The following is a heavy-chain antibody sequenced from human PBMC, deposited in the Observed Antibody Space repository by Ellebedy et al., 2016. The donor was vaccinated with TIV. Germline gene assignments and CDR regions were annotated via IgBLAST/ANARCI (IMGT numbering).Heavy chain of an antibody. J-gene: IGHJ4*02. V-gene: IGHV4-34*01. Sequence: MPSETLSLTCAVYGGSFSNYYWGRIRQPPGKGLEWIGEINHSGSTNYNPSLKSRVTISVDTSKNQFSLKLSSVTAADTAVYYCARVTRWLQFGYWGQGTLVTVSS. CDR2: INHSGST. CDR3: ARVTRWLQFGY. CDR1: GGSFSNYY. D-gene: IGHD5-24*01.